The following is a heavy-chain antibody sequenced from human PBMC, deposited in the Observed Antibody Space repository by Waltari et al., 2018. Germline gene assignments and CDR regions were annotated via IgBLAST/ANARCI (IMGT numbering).Heavy chain of an antibody. J-gene: IGHJ4*02. CDR2: IDPRDSDT. V-gene: IGHV5-51*01. CDR3: AKGGRWSDQDY. Sequence: EVQLVQSGAEVKRPGESLKISCKTSGYSFTSYWISWVRQMPGKGLEWMGGIDPRDSDTRYSPSFQGQVTISADKSISTAYRQWSSLKASDSATYYCAKGGRWSDQDYWGQGILVTVSS. D-gene: IGHD6-13*01. CDR1: GYSFTSYW.